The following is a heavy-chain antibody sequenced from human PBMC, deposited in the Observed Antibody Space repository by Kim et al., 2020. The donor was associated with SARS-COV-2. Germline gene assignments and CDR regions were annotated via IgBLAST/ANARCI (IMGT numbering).Heavy chain of an antibody. D-gene: IGHD6-19*01. V-gene: IGHV5-51*01. CDR2: IYPGDSDT. CDR3: ARSRYSSGPPDAFDI. CDR1: GYSFTSYW. J-gene: IGHJ3*02. Sequence: GESLKISCKGSGYSFTSYWIGWVRQMPGKGLEWMGIIYPGDSDTRYSPSFQGQVTISADKSISTAYLQWSSLKASDTAMYYCARSRYSSGPPDAFDIWGQGTMVTVSS.